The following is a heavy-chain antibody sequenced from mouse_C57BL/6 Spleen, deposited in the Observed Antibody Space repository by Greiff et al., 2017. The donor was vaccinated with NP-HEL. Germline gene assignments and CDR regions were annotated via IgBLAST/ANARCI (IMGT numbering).Heavy chain of an antibody. J-gene: IGHJ1*03. CDR2: ISYDGSN. V-gene: IGHV3-6*01. D-gene: IGHD1-1*01. CDR3: ARRYYGSSSYWYFDV. Sequence: EVKLVESGPGLVKPSQSLSLTCSVTGYSITSGSYWNWIRQFPGNKLEWMGYISYDGSNNYNPSLKNRISITRDTSKNQFFLKLNSVTTEDTATYYCARRYYGSSSYWYFDVWGTGTTVTVSS. CDR1: GYSITSGSY.